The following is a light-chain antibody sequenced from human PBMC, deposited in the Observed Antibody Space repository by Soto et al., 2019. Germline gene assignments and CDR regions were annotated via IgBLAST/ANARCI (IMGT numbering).Light chain of an antibody. CDR2: EVS. J-gene: IGLJ3*02. Sequence: SVPIQPASVSGSPGQSITISCTGSSSDVGIFNLVSWYQQYPGKAPKLVLYEVSKWPSGISHRFSGSKSGNTASLTISGLQAEDEADYYCCSYAGSRTWVFGGGTKVTVL. CDR3: CSYAGSRTWV. V-gene: IGLV2-23*02. CDR1: SSDVGIFNL.